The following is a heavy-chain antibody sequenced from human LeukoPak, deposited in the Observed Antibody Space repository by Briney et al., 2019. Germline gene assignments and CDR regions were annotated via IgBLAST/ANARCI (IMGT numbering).Heavy chain of an antibody. D-gene: IGHD6-19*01. V-gene: IGHV3-21*01. CDR2: ISSSSSYI. Sequence: GGSLRLSCAASGFTFSSYSMNWVRQAPGKGLEWVSSISSSSSYIYYADSVKGRFTISRDNAKNSLYLQMNSLRDEDTAVYYCARDLRVYSSGWYPYYFDYWGQGTLVTVSS. J-gene: IGHJ4*02. CDR3: ARDLRVYSSGWYPYYFDY. CDR1: GFTFSSYS.